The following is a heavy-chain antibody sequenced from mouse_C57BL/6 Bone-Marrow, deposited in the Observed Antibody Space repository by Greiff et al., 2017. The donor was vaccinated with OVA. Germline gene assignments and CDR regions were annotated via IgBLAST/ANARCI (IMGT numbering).Heavy chain of an antibody. CDR2: IDPSDSYT. D-gene: IGHD2-5*01. CDR1: GYTFTIYW. Sequence: QVQLQQPGAELVKPGASVKLSCKASGYTFTIYWMQWVKQRPGQGLEWIGEIDPSDSYTNYNQKFKGKATLTVDTSSSTAYMQLSSLTSEDSAVYYCARSLYSNYFDYWGQGTTLTVSS. CDR3: ARSLYSNYFDY. V-gene: IGHV1-50*01. J-gene: IGHJ2*01.